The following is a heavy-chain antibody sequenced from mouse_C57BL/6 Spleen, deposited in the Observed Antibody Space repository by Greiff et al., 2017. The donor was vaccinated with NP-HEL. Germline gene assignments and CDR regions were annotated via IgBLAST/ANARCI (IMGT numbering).Heavy chain of an antibody. Sequence: VQLKESVAELVRPGASVKLSCTASGFNIKNTYMHWVKQRPEQGLEWIGRIDPANGNTKYAPKFQGKATITADTSSNTAYLQLSSLTSEDTAIYYCARSVNYYGSNFAYWGQGTLVTVSA. CDR1: GFNIKNTY. D-gene: IGHD1-1*01. J-gene: IGHJ3*01. V-gene: IGHV14-3*01. CDR3: ARSVNYYGSNFAY. CDR2: IDPANGNT.